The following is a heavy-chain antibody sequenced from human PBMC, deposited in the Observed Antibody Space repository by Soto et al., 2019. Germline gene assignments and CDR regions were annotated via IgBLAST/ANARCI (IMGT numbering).Heavy chain of an antibody. D-gene: IGHD6-13*01. CDR2: IIPIFGTA. V-gene: IGHV1-69*13. J-gene: IGHJ6*02. Sequence: SVKVSCKASGGTFSSYAISWVRQAPGQGLEWMGGIIPIFGTANYAQKFQGRVTITADESTSTAYMELSSLRSEDTAVYYCARPAAALLDYCGMDVWGDGTRVTV. CDR3: ARPAAALLDYCGMDV. CDR1: GGTFSSYA.